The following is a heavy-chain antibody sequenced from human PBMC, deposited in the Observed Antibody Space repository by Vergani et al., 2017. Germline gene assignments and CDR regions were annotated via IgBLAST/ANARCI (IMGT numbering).Heavy chain of an antibody. CDR3: ARDVPGGDSTTLRWYYYYGMDV. J-gene: IGHJ6*02. CDR1: GGTFSSYA. D-gene: IGHD4-17*01. V-gene: IGHV1-69*04. Sequence: QVQLVQSGAEVKKPGSSVKVSCKASGGTFSSYAISWVRQAPGQGLEWMGRIIPILGIANYAQKFQGRVTITADKSTSTAYMELSSLRSEDTAVYYCARDVPGGDSTTLRWYYYYGMDVWGQGTTVTVSS. CDR2: IIPILGIA.